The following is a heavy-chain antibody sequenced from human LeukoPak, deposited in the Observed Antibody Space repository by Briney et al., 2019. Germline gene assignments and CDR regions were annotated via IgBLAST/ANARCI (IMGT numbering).Heavy chain of an antibody. J-gene: IGHJ3*02. D-gene: IGHD2-2*01. CDR1: GFTFSSYA. CDR2: ISGSGGST. V-gene: IGHV3-23*01. CDR3: ARVVPASYAFDI. Sequence: GGSLRLSCAASGFTFSSYAMSWVRQAPGKGLKCVSAISGSGGSTYYADSVKGRFTISRDNSKNTLYLQMNSLRAEDTAVYYCARVVPASYAFDIWGQGTMVTVSS.